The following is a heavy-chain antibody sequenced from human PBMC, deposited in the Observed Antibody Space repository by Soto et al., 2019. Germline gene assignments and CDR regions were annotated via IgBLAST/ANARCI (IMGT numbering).Heavy chain of an antibody. J-gene: IGHJ4*02. CDR1: GFTFSTYG. CDR2: IWYDGSNE. V-gene: IGHV3-33*01. CDR3: ARDAYLGSGSYAY. Sequence: GGSLRLSCAASGFTFSTYGMHWVRQAPGKGLEWVAVIWYDGSNEHYADSVKGRFTISRDDSKNTRYLQMNSLRAEDTAVYYCARDAYLGSGSYAYWGQGTLVTVSS. D-gene: IGHD3-10*01.